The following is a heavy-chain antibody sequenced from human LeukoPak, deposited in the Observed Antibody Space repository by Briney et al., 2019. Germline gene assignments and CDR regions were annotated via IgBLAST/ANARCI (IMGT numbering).Heavy chain of an antibody. Sequence: GGSLRLSCAASGFTFSTYDMNWVRQAPGKGLEWVSSISSSGNYIYYADSVKGRFTISRDNAKNSLYLQMNSLRAEDTAVYYCARGHSSGYYFYWGQGTLVTVSS. J-gene: IGHJ4*02. V-gene: IGHV3-21*01. CDR3: ARGHSSGYYFY. CDR2: ISSSGNYI. CDR1: GFTFSTYD. D-gene: IGHD3-22*01.